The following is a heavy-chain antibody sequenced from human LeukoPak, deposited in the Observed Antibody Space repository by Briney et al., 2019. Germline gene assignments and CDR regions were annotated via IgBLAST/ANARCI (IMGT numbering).Heavy chain of an antibody. CDR1: GFSLGDYA. CDR3: TTEGVDTAMATIDY. Sequence: GSLRLSCTTSGFSLGDYAMGWVRQAPGRGLEWVGFIKTRPYGGTTEYAASVRGRFTISKDDSKSVAYLQMNSLKTEDTAVYYCTTEGVDTAMATIDYWGQGTLVTVSS. V-gene: IGHV3-49*04. D-gene: IGHD5-18*01. J-gene: IGHJ4*02. CDR2: IKTRPYGGTT.